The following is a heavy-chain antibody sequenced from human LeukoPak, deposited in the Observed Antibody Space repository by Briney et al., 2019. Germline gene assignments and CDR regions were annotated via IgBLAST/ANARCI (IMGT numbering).Heavy chain of an antibody. V-gene: IGHV3-48*03. D-gene: IGHD6-6*01. CDR1: GFTFSSYE. CDR2: ISSSGSTI. J-gene: IGHJ6*02. CDR3: ARRRSSSSNSCYYYGMDV. Sequence: GGSLRLSCAASGFTFSSYEMNWVRQAPGKGLEWVSYISSSGSTIYYADSVKGRFTISRDNAKNSLYLQMNSLRAEDTAVYYCARRRSSSSNSCYYYGMDVWGQGTTVTVSS.